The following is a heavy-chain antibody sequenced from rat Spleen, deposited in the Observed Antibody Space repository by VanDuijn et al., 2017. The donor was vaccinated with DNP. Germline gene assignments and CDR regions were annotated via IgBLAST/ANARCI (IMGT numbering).Heavy chain of an antibody. Sequence: EVQLVESGGGLVQPGWSLKLSCAASGFTFSHYYMAWVRRAPTKGLECVAYIRYDGGSTYYRDSVTGRFTVSRDDAKSTLYLQMDSLRSEDTATYYCTTRGTTGTSDYWGQGVMVTVSS. J-gene: IGHJ2*01. CDR3: TTRGTTGTSDY. D-gene: IGHD1-11*01. CDR1: GFTFSHYY. CDR2: IRYDGGST. V-gene: IGHV5-20*01.